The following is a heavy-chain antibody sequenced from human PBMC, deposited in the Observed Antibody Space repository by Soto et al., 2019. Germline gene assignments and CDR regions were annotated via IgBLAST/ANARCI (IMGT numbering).Heavy chain of an antibody. CDR1: GGSISSGGYY. CDR2: IYYSGST. J-gene: IGHJ4*02. D-gene: IGHD3-3*01. V-gene: IGHV4-31*02. CDR3: AGWRGYYYYFDY. Sequence: SETLSLTCTVSGGSISSGGYYWSWIRQHPGKGLEWIGYIYYSGSTYYNPSLKSRVTISVDTSKNQFSLKLSSVTAADTAVYYCAGWRGYYYYFDYWGQGTLVTVSS.